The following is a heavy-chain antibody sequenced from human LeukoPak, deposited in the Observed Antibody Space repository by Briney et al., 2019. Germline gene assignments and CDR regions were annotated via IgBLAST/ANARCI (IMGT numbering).Heavy chain of an antibody. J-gene: IGHJ4*02. CDR2: INPNSGGT. Sequence: ASVKVSCKASGYTFTGYYMNWVRQAPGQGLEWMGWINPNSGGTKYAQKIQGRVTMTRGTSISTAYMELSRLRSDDTAVYYCARHRTASDYWGQGTLVTVSS. D-gene: IGHD3-16*02. CDR1: GYTFTGYY. CDR3: ARHRTASDY. V-gene: IGHV1-2*02.